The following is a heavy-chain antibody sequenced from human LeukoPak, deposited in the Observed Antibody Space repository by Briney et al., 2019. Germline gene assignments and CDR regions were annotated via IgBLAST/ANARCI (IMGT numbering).Heavy chain of an antibody. V-gene: IGHV3-53*01. D-gene: IGHD5-24*01. CDR3: ARGDGYNFFDY. Sequence: GESLRLSCAASGFTFIRYAMTWVRQAPGKGLEWVSVFYVGGATYYADSVKGRFTISRDNSENTLYLQMKSLRAEDTAVYYCARGDGYNFFDYWGQGTLVTVSS. CDR1: GFTFIRYA. CDR2: FYVGGAT. J-gene: IGHJ4*02.